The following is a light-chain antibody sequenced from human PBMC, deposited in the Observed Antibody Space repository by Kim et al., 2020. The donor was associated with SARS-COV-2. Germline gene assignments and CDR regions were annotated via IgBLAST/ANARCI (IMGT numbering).Light chain of an antibody. J-gene: IGLJ2*01. CDR3: GSRDSDNHRGL. V-gene: IGLV3-19*01. Sequence: SSELTQDPAVSVALGQTVRITCQGDSLRSYYATWYQQKPGQAPILVIYGKNNRPSGIPDRFSGSTSGNTASLTITGAQAEDEADYYCGSRDSDNHRGLFG. CDR1: SLRSYY. CDR2: GKN.